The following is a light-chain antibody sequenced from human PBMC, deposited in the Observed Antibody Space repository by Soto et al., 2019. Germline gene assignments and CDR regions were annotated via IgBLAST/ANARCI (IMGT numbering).Light chain of an antibody. V-gene: IGKV1-5*03. CDR2: KAS. CDR1: ETINGW. CDR3: QPYNSYSSST. Sequence: DIQMTQSPSTLSASVGDRVTITCRASETINGWLAWYQQKPGKAPKLLINKASTLESGVPSRFSGSGSGTEFTLTISGLQPDDFASYCCQPYNSYSSSTFGQGTKLEIK. J-gene: IGKJ2*01.